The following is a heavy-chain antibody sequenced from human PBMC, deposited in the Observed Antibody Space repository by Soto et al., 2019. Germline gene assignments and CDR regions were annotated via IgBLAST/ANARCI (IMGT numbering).Heavy chain of an antibody. J-gene: IGHJ4*02. V-gene: IGHV1-69*01. CDR2: IIPIFGTA. D-gene: IGHD3-10*01. Sequence: QVQLVQSGAEVKKPGSSVKVSCKASGGTFSSYAISWVRQAPGQGLEWMGGIIPIFGTATYAQKFKGRVTITGDEYTSTDYMELSRLRSEDTAVYYCCHGSGSYYNSPIDYWGQGTLVTVSS. CDR1: GGTFSSYA. CDR3: CHGSGSYYNSPIDY.